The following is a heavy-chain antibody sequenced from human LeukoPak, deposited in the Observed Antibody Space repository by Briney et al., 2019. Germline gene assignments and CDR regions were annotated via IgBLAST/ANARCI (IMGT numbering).Heavy chain of an antibody. CDR2: ISSGSTYI. Sequence: PGGSLRLSCAASEFTFSTYSMNWVRQAPGKGLEWVSSISSGSTYIYYADSVKGRFTISRDNAKNSLYLQMNSLRAEDTAVYYCAKPEYDDILTAEDDYWGQGTLVTVSS. CDR1: EFTFSTYS. J-gene: IGHJ4*02. V-gene: IGHV3-21*01. D-gene: IGHD3-9*01. CDR3: AKPEYDDILTAEDDY.